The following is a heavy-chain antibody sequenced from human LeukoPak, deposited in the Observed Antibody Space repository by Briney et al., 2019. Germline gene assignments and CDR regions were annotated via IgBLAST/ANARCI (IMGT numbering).Heavy chain of an antibody. V-gene: IGHV1-8*02. Sequence: GASVKVSCKASGYTFTSYGISWVRQAPGQGLEWMGWMNPNSGNTGYAQKFQGRVTMARNTSISTAYMELSSLRSEDTAVYYCARGKTSYYYGSGRYYYYGMDVWGQGTTVTVSS. CDR3: ARGKTSYYYGSGRYYYYGMDV. J-gene: IGHJ6*02. D-gene: IGHD3-10*01. CDR1: GYTFTSYG. CDR2: MNPNSGNT.